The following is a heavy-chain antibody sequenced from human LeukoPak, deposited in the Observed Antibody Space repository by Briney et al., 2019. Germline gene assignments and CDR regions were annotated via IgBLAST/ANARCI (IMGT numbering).Heavy chain of an antibody. Sequence: GGSLRLSCAASGFTFSSYGMHWVRQAPGKGLEWVTFIRYDGSNKYYTDSVKARFTISRDNSKNTLCLQMNSLRAEDTAVYYCAKAAHYDFWSGYDYWGQGTVVTVSS. CDR1: GFTFSSYG. CDR3: AKAAHYDFWSGYDY. CDR2: IRYDGSNK. J-gene: IGHJ4*02. D-gene: IGHD3-3*01. V-gene: IGHV3-30*02.